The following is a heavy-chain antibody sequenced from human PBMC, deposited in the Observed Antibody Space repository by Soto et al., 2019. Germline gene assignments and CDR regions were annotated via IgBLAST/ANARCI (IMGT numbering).Heavy chain of an antibody. CDR3: VRELTTEAAYDI. J-gene: IGHJ3*02. Sequence: GGSLRLSCAASGFTFSSYAMHWVRQAPGKGLEWVAVISYDGSNKYYADSVKGRFTISRDNSKNTLYLQMNSLRAEDTAVYYCVRELTTEAAYDIWGQGTLVTVSS. V-gene: IGHV3-30-3*01. CDR2: ISYDGSNK. CDR1: GFTFSSYA. D-gene: IGHD3-22*01.